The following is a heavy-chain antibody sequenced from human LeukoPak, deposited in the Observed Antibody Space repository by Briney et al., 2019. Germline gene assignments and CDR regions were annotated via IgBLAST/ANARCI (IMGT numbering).Heavy chain of an antibody. Sequence: GGSLSLSCATSGFTFSDSWMSWFRQAPGKGLEWVAITNQDGSVRFYVDSVKGRFTISRDNAKNSLYLYMNSPRVEDTAVYFCARASRSTSSECWGQGILVTVSS. V-gene: IGHV3-7*01. CDR1: GFTFSDSW. CDR2: TNQDGSVR. J-gene: IGHJ4*02. CDR3: ARASRSTSSEC. D-gene: IGHD6-6*01.